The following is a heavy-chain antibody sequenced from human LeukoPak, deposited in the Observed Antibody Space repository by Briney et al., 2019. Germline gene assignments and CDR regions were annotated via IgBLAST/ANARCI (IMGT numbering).Heavy chain of an antibody. D-gene: IGHD2-21*02. V-gene: IGHV1-69*05. CDR3: ASAEKSVVVTANWFDP. J-gene: IGHJ5*02. CDR2: ITPIFGTA. Sequence: ASVKVSCKASGGTFSSYAISWVRQAPGQGLEWMGGITPIFGTANYAQKFQGRVTITTDESTSTAYMELSSLRSEDTAVYYCASAEKSVVVTANWFDPWGQGTLVTVSS. CDR1: GGTFSSYA.